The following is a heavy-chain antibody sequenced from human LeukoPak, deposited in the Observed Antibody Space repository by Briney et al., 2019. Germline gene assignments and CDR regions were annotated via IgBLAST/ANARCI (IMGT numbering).Heavy chain of an antibody. V-gene: IGHV3-23*01. J-gene: IGHJ4*02. CDR1: GFTFSSYA. D-gene: IGHD3-10*01. Sequence: GGSLRLSCAASGFTFSSYAMSWVRQAPGKGLEWVSAISGSGGSTYYADSVKGRFTISRDNSNNTLYLQTNSLRAEDTAVYYCAKGSGSAGSGTYSLDYWGQGTLVTVSS. CDR2: ISGSGGST. CDR3: AKGSGSAGSGTYSLDY.